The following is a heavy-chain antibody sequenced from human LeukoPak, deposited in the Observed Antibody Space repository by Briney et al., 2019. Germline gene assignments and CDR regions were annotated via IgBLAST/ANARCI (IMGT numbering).Heavy chain of an antibody. J-gene: IGHJ6*03. CDR2: IYHSGST. CDR1: GYSISSGYC. V-gene: IGHV4-38-2*02. Sequence: SETLSLTCTVSGYSISSGYCWGWIRQPPGKGLEWIGSIYHSGSTYYNPSLKSRVTISVDTSKNQFSLKLSSVTAADTAVYYCASVAQGLYYYMDVWGKGTTVTVSS. CDR3: ASVAQGLYYYMDV. D-gene: IGHD6-25*01.